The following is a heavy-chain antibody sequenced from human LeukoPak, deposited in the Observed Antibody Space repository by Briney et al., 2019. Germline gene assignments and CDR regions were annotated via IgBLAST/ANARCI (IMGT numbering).Heavy chain of an antibody. Sequence: SETLSLTCAVYGGSFSGYYWSWIRQPPGKGLEWIGEINHSGSTNYNPSLKSRVTISVDTSKNQFSLKLSSVTAADTAVYYCARVGLYCSSTSCYGRRDWFDPWGQGTLVTVSS. J-gene: IGHJ5*02. V-gene: IGHV4-34*01. D-gene: IGHD2-2*01. CDR1: GGSFSGYY. CDR3: ARVGLYCSSTSCYGRRDWFDP. CDR2: INHSGST.